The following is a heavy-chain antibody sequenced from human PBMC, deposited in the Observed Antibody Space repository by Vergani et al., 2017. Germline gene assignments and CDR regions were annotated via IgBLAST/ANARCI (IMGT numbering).Heavy chain of an antibody. D-gene: IGHD1-14*01. V-gene: IGHV1-2*02. CDR2: INPNSGGT. CDR1: GYTFTGYY. CDR3: ASSNWNHVRPIYAFDI. Sequence: QVQLVQSGAEVKKPGASVKVSCKASGYTFTGYYMHWVRQASGQGLEWMGWINPNSGGTNYAQKFQGRVTMTRDTSIGTAYMELSRLRSDDTAVYYCASSNWNHVRPIYAFDIWGQGTMVTVSS. J-gene: IGHJ3*02.